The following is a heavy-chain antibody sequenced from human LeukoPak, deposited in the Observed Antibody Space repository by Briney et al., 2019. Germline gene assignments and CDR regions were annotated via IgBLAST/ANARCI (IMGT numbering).Heavy chain of an antibody. CDR2: ISSSSSYI. J-gene: IGHJ3*02. CDR3: TAVGRILTGYQDAFDI. CDR1: GFTFSSYS. Sequence: GGSLRLSCAASGFTFSSYSMNWVRQAPGKGLEWVSSISSSSSYIYYADSVKGRFTISRDNAKNSLYLQMNSLRAEDTAVYYCTAVGRILTGYQDAFDIWGQGTMVTVSS. D-gene: IGHD3-9*01. V-gene: IGHV3-21*04.